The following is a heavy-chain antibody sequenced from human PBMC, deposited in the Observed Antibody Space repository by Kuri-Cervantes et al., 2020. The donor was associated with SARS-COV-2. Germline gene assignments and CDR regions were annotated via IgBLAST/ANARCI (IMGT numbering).Heavy chain of an antibody. J-gene: IGHJ2*01. CDR1: GFTFDDYG. D-gene: IGHD7-27*01. Sequence: GESLKISCAASGFTFDDYGMSWVRQAPGKGLEWVSGINWNGGSTGYADSVKGRFTISRDNAKNSLYLQMNSLRAEDTAVYYCARDTELGMWSGGYFDLWGRGTLVTVSS. V-gene: IGHV3-20*04. CDR2: INWNGGST. CDR3: ARDTELGMWSGGYFDL.